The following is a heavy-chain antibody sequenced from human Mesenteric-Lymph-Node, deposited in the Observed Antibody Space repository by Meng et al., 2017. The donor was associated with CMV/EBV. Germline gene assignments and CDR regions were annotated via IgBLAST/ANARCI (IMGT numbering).Heavy chain of an antibody. J-gene: IGHJ6*02. V-gene: IGHV3-30*04. Sequence: GESLKISCAASGFTFSPSSIHWVRQAPGKGLEWVALMSSDGKRQYYADSVRGRFTISSDNSKNTLYLQMNDLGPEDTAVYYCARQAMVRGNPYYYYYGMDVWGQGTTVTVSS. CDR1: GFTFSPSS. CDR3: ARQAMVRGNPYYYYYGMDV. CDR2: MSSDGKRQ. D-gene: IGHD3-10*01.